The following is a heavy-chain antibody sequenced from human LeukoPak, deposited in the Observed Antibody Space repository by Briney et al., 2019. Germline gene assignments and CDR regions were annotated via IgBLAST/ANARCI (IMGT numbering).Heavy chain of an antibody. CDR2: IWYDGSNK. D-gene: IGHD2-21*02. CDR3: ARAAYCGGDCYSALGY. Sequence: GGSLRLSCAASGFTFSSYSMNWVRQAPGKGLEWVAVIWYDGSNKYYADSVKGRFIISRDNSKNTLYLQMNSLRAEDTAVYYCARAAYCGGDCYSALGYWGQGTLVTVSS. V-gene: IGHV3-33*08. J-gene: IGHJ4*02. CDR1: GFTFSSYS.